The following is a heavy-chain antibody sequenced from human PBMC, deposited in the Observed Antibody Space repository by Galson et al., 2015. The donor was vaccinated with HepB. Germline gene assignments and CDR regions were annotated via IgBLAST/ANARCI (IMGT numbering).Heavy chain of an antibody. V-gene: IGHV5-51*01. CDR2: IYPGDSDT. J-gene: IGHJ6*02. D-gene: IGHD2-15*01. CDR3: ARLSRVGKRWFGGARKSYYYGMDV. CDR1: GYSFTTNW. Sequence: QSGAEVKKPGESLKISCTGSGYSFTTNWIGWVRQMPGKGLEWMGIIYPGDSDTRKSPSLQGQVTISADKSISTAYLQWSSLKASDTAMYYCARLSRVGKRWFGGARKSYYYGMDVWGQGTTVTVSS.